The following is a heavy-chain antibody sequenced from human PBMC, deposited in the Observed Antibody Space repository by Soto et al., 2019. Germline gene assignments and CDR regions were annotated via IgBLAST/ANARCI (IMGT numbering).Heavy chain of an antibody. D-gene: IGHD3-10*01. Sequence: QIALKESGPALVKPTQTLTLTCSFSGFSLTTNGVGVGWIRQPPGKALEWLAIFFWDDDTRYSLSLKSRLTITKDASRNQVVLTMTNMAPAYTGTYYCARSRAAWTNAFDVWGQGTLVSVSS. CDR1: GFSLTTNGVG. CDR2: FFWDDDT. V-gene: IGHV2-5*02. CDR3: ARSRAAWTNAFDV. J-gene: IGHJ3*01.